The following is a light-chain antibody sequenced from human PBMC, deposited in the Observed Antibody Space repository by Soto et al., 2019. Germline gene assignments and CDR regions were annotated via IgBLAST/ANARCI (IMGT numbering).Light chain of an antibody. CDR3: SSYTSHYTRV. CDR1: SDDVGGYNY. CDR2: EVT. V-gene: IGLV2-14*03. J-gene: IGLJ1*01. Sequence: QSALTQPASVSGSPGQSITISCTGTSDDVGGYNYVSWYQQHSGKAPKLIIYEVTNRPSGVSNRFSGSKSGNTASLTISGLQAVDEADYHCSSYTSHYTRVFGTGTKVTVL.